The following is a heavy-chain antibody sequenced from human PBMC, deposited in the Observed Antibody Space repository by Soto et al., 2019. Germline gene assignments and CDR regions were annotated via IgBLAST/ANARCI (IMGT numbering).Heavy chain of an antibody. CDR1: GYTFTSYG. CDR3: ARDSKFYDILTGYLSAEYFQH. D-gene: IGHD3-9*01. CDR2: ISAYNGNT. J-gene: IGHJ1*01. V-gene: IGHV1-18*04. Sequence: QVQLVQSGAEVKKPGASVKVSCKASGYTFTSYGISWVRQAPGQGLEWMGWISAYNGNTNYAQKLQGRVTMTTDTSTSTAYMELRSLRSDDTAVYYCARDSKFYDILTGYLSAEYFQHWGQGTLVTVSS.